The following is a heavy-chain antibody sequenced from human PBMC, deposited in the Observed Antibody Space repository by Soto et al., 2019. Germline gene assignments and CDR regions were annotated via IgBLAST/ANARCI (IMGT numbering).Heavy chain of an antibody. Sequence: QVQLVESGGGVVQPGRSLRLSCAASGFTFSSYGMHWVRQAPGKGLEWVAVIWYDGSNKYYADSVKGRFTISRDNSKNTLYLQMNSLRAEDTAVYYCARXMSGSYVXHFDYWGQGTLVTVSS. CDR3: ARXMSGSYVXHFDY. CDR1: GFTFSSYG. D-gene: IGHD1-26*01. V-gene: IGHV3-33*01. CDR2: IWYDGSNK. J-gene: IGHJ4*02.